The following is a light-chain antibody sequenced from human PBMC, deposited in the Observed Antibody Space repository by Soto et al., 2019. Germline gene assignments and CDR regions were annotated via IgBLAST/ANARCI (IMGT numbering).Light chain of an antibody. CDR2: AAS. CDR3: RQSYSTPYT. V-gene: IGKV1-39*01. CDR1: QSISSY. Sequence: DIQMTQSPSSLSASVGDRVTITCRASQSISSYLNWYQQKPGKAPKLLIYAASSLQSGVPSRFSGSGSGTDFTLTISSLQPEDFANYYCRQSYSTPYTFGQGTNVAIK. J-gene: IGKJ2*01.